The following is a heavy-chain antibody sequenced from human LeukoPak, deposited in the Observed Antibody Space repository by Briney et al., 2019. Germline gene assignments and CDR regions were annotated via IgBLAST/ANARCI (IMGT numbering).Heavy chain of an antibody. CDR2: ISWNSGSI. CDR1: GFTFDNYA. D-gene: IGHD1-14*01. Sequence: SLRLSCAASGFTFDNYAMHWVRQAPGKGLEWVSGISWNSGSIDYADSVKGRFTISRDNAKNSLYLQMNSLRVEDMALYYCVKALGTTDAFHIWGQGTMVTVSS. CDR3: VKALGTTDAFHI. V-gene: IGHV3-9*03. J-gene: IGHJ3*02.